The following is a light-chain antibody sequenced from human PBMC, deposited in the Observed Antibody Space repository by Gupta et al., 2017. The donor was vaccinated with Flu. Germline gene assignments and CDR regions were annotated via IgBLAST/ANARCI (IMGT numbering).Light chain of an antibody. CDR1: QSGLHSSNNKNY. Sequence: LGERATINCKSSQSGLHSSNNKNYLVWYQQKPGQPPKVLIYWASTRESGVPDRFSGSGSGTDFTLTISRLQAEDVAFYYCQQHDTIPYTFGQGTKLEIK. CDR3: QQHDTIPYT. CDR2: WAS. V-gene: IGKV4-1*01. J-gene: IGKJ2*01.